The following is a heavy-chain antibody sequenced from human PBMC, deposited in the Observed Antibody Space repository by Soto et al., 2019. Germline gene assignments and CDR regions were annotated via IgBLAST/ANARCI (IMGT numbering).Heavy chain of an antibody. Sequence: GGALRLCFAASGFTFSSYAIHWGRPAPGKGLGGVAVISYDGSNRYYADSVKGRFTISRDNSKNTLYLQMNSLRAEDTAVYYCARDLRKRFDIVVVVAATWFDPWGQGTLVTV. V-gene: IGHV3-30-3*01. D-gene: IGHD2-15*01. CDR1: GFTFSSYA. CDR2: ISYDGSNR. CDR3: ARDLRKRFDIVVVVAATWFDP. J-gene: IGHJ5*02.